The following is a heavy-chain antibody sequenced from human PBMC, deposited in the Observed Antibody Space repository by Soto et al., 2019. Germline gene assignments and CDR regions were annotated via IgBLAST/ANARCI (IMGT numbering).Heavy chain of an antibody. CDR2: VHHSWGS. Sequence: QVQLQESGPGLVKPSETLSLSCTVSGGSISSYYWSWFRQSPGKRMEWIGYVHHSWGSSYNPSLQGRVAISLDTSKSQFSLNVTSVTATDTAVYYCARQGFGPLHGLVDVWGQGTTVTVSS. D-gene: IGHD3-10*01. CDR3: ARQGFGPLHGLVDV. J-gene: IGHJ6*02. V-gene: IGHV4-59*08. CDR1: GGSISSYY.